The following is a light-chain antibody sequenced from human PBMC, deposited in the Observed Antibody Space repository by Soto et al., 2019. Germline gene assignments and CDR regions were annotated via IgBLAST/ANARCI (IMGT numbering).Light chain of an antibody. CDR3: CSYGGSRAV. J-gene: IGLJ7*01. CDR2: EVS. CDR1: SSDVGSHNL. V-gene: IGLV2-23*02. Sequence: QSVLTQPASVSGSPGQSITISCTGTSSDVGSHNLVSWYQQHPGQAPKLMIYEVSKRPLGVSTRFSASKSGNTASLTISGLQAADEADYYCCSYGGSRAVFGGGTQLPVL.